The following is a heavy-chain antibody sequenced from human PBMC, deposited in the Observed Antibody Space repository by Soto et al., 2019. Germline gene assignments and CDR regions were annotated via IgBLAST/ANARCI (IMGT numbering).Heavy chain of an antibody. Sequence: EVQLVESGGGLVKPGGSLRLSCAASGFTFSSHTMNWVRQAPGKGLEWVSSISSSSTYIYYADSVKGRFTISRDNAKNSLYLQMNSLRAEDTAVYYCARVFGYCSGGACSSLDYCGQGTLVTVSS. V-gene: IGHV3-21*01. CDR3: ARVFGYCSGGACSSLDY. D-gene: IGHD2-15*01. J-gene: IGHJ4*02. CDR1: GFTFSSHT. CDR2: ISSSSTYI.